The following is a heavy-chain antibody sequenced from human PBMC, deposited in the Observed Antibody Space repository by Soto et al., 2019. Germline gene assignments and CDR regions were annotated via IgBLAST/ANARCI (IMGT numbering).Heavy chain of an antibody. CDR1: GFTFSTYG. J-gene: IGHJ5*02. V-gene: IGHV3-33*01. D-gene: IGHD3-3*01. CDR3: ARDYEAGWFDP. CDR2: IWYDGSNK. Sequence: QVQLVESGGGVVQPGRSLRLSCTASGFTFSTYGMHWVRQAPGKGLEWVAVIWYDGSNKYYADSVKGRFTISRDNYNNPVYLQMNSLRAEDTAVYYCARDYEAGWFDPWGQGTLVTVSS.